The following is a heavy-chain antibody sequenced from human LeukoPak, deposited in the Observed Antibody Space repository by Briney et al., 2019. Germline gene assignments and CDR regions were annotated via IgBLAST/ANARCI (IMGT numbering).Heavy chain of an antibody. CDR3: GRESGSMRWFDP. D-gene: IGHD6-25*01. CDR2: MSTSGNS. J-gene: IGHJ5*02. Sequence: PPETLSLTCTVSGGSISGYYWSWIRQPARKGLEWIGRMSTSGNSNYIPSLVSRVTMSVETPKNQLSLNLSSVSPAATAGYYSGRESGSMRWFDPWGQGTLVTVSS. CDR1: GGSISGYY. V-gene: IGHV4-4*07.